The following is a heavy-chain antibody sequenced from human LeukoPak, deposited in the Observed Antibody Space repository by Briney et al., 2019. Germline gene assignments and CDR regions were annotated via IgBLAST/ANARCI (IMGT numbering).Heavy chain of an antibody. Sequence: SETLSLTCAVYGGSFSGYYWNWIRQSPGKGLEWIGEIIHSGTTTYNPSLKSRVTISVDTSKNQFSLKLSSVTAADTAVYYCVRDHYYNSSGYTFRHWGQGTLVTVSS. V-gene: IGHV4-34*12. CDR2: IIHSGTT. CDR1: GGSFSGYY. CDR3: VRDHYYNSSGYTFRH. J-gene: IGHJ1*01. D-gene: IGHD3-22*01.